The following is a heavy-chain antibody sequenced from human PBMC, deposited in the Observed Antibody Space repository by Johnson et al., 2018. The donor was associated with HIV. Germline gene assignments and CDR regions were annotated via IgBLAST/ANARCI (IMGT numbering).Heavy chain of an antibody. CDR2: ISGSGGST. D-gene: IGHD1-26*01. J-gene: IGHJ3*02. V-gene: IGHV3-23*04. CDR3: AKGIGSGSYDAFDI. Sequence: VQLVESGGGLVQPGGSLKLSCAASGFILSEYGIHWVRQAPGKGLEWVSAISGSGGSTYYADSVKGWFTISRDNSKNTLYLQMNSLRAEDTAVYYCAKGIGSGSYDAFDIWGQGTMVTVSS. CDR1: GFILSEYG.